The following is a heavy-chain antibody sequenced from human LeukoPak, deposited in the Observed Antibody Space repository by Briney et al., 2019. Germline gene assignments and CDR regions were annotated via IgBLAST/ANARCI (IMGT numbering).Heavy chain of an antibody. V-gene: IGHV3-30*04. J-gene: IGHJ5*02. D-gene: IGHD2-2*01. Sequence: GGSLRLSCAAYGFTFNTYAMHWVRQAPGKGLEWVALISFDGSYKYYADSLKGRFTISRDNSKNTLYLQMRSLRAEDTAMYYCARDFVPATGWFDPWGQGTLVTVSS. CDR1: GFTFNTYA. CDR2: ISFDGSYK. CDR3: ARDFVPATGWFDP.